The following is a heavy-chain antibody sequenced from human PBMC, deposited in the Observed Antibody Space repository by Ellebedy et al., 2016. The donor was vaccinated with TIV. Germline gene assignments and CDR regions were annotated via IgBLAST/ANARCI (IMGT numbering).Heavy chain of an antibody. CDR2: IYHSGST. CDR3: ARTDDSSGYYYSIDY. Sequence: SETLSLTCAVSGGSISSGGYSWSWIRQPPGKGLEWIGYIYHSGSTYYNPSLKSRVTISVDRSKNQFSLKLSSVTAADTAVYYCARTDDSSGYYYSIDYWGQGTLVTVSS. V-gene: IGHV4-30-2*01. J-gene: IGHJ4*02. D-gene: IGHD3-22*01. CDR1: GGSISSGGYS.